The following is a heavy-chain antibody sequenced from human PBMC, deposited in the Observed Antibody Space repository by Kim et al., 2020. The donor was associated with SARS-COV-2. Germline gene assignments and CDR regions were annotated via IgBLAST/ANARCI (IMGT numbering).Heavy chain of an antibody. CDR2: ISYDGSNK. CDR3: ARGLRWSQSAFDI. V-gene: IGHV3-30-3*01. CDR1: GFTFSGYA. D-gene: IGHD4-17*01. Sequence: GGSLRLSCAASGFTFSGYAMHWVRQAPGKGLEWVAVISYDGSNKYYADSVKGRFTISRDNSKNTLYLQMNSLRAEDTAVYYCARGLRWSQSAFDIWGQGTMVTVSS. J-gene: IGHJ3*02.